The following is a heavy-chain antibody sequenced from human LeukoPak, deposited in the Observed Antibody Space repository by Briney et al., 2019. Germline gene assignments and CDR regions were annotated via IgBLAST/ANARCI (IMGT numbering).Heavy chain of an antibody. CDR2: ISHDGSNK. CDR1: GFTFSSYA. V-gene: IGHV3-30-3*01. J-gene: IGHJ4*02. Sequence: GGSLRLSCAASGFTFSSYAMHWVRQAPGKGLEWVAVISHDGSNKYYADSVKGRFTISRDNSKNTLYLQMNSLRAEDTAVYYCARDHYADFWSGYYPGYFDYWGQGTLVTVSS. D-gene: IGHD3-3*01. CDR3: ARDHYADFWSGYYPGYFDY.